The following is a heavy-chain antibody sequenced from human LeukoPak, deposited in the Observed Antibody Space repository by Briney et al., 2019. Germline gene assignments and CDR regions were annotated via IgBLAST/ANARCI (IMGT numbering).Heavy chain of an antibody. CDR3: ASDAAMVPMDY. V-gene: IGHV3-7*01. J-gene: IGHJ4*02. CDR1: GFTFSSYW. Sequence: GGSLRLSCAASGFTFSSYWMSWVRQAPGKGLEWVANIKQDGSEKYYVDSVKGRFTISRDNAKNSLYLQMNSLRAEDTAVYYCASDAAMVPMDYWGQGTLVTVSS. D-gene: IGHD5-18*01. CDR2: IKQDGSEK.